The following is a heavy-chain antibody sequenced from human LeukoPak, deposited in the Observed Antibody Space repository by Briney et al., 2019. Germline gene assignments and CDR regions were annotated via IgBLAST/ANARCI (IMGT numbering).Heavy chain of an antibody. V-gene: IGHV1-18*01. CDR1: GYTFTSYG. CDR3: ARVRSSSGWYPADY. Sequence: ASVKVSCKASGYTFTSYGISWVRQAPGQGLKWMGWISAYNGDTHYAQKLQGRVTVTTDTSTSTAYMEVRSLRSDDTAVYYCARVRSSSGWYPADYWGQGTLVTVSS. J-gene: IGHJ4*02. D-gene: IGHD6-19*01. CDR2: ISAYNGDT.